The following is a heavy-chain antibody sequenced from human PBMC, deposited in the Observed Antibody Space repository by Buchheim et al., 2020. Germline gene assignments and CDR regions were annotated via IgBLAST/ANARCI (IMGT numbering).Heavy chain of an antibody. J-gene: IGHJ3*02. CDR2: IYPGDSET. Sequence: EVQLVQSGAEVKKPGESLRISCKASGYTFTTYWIGWVRQMPGKGLQWMGIIYPGDSETRYSPSFQGQVTISADRSITTAYLQWSSLKASDTAMYYCARRVGPQLLREAFDIWGQGT. D-gene: IGHD1-26*01. CDR3: ARRVGPQLLREAFDI. V-gene: IGHV5-51*01. CDR1: GYTFTTYW.